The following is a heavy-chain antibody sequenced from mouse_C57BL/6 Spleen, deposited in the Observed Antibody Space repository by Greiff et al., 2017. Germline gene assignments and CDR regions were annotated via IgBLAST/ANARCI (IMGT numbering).Heavy chain of an antibody. CDR2: IDPYSGGT. CDR1: GYTFTSYW. J-gene: IGHJ3*01. V-gene: IGHV1-72*01. CDR3: ARGGSSGSWFAY. Sequence: QVQLQQPGAELVKPGASVKLSCKASGYTFTSYWMHWVKQRPGRGLEWIGRIDPYSGGTKYNEKFKSKATLTVDKPSSTAYMQRSSLTSEDSAVYYCARGGSSGSWFAYWGQGTLVTVSA. D-gene: IGHD3-2*02.